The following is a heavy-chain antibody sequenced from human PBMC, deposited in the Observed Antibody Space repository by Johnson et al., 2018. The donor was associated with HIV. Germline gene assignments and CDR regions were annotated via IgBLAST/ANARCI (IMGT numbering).Heavy chain of an antibody. Sequence: VQLVESGGGVVRPGGSLRLSCAASGFTFDDYGMSWVRQAPGKGLEWVSGINWNGGSTGYADSVKGRFTISRDDSKSIAYLQMNSLKTEDTAVYYCTRPMTYYDFWSGYGKRDAFDIWGQGTMVTVSS. D-gene: IGHD3-3*01. J-gene: IGHJ3*02. CDR1: GFTFDDYG. CDR3: TRPMTYYDFWSGYGKRDAFDI. CDR2: INWNGGST. V-gene: IGHV3-20*04.